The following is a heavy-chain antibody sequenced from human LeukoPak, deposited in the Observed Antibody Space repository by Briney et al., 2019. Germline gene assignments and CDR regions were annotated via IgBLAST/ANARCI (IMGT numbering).Heavy chain of an antibody. Sequence: SETLSLTCTVSGGSVSSSSYYWGWIRQPPGKGLEWIGRIYTSGSTNYNPSLKSRVTILVDTSKNQFSLKLSSVTAADTAVYYCARYNPYRGGAFDIWGQGTMVTVSS. J-gene: IGHJ3*02. V-gene: IGHV4-61*02. CDR1: GGSVSSSSYY. D-gene: IGHD3-10*01. CDR2: IYTSGST. CDR3: ARYNPYRGGAFDI.